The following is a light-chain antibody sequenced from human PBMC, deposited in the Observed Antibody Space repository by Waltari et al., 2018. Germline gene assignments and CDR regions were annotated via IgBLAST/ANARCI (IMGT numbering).Light chain of an antibody. Sequence: IVLTQSPGTLSLSPGERATLSCRASHSVNTYLAWYQQKPGQAPRLLIYGAYTRAAGIPDRFNGSGFATDFSLTISMLEAEDFAVYYCQHHVRLPATFGQGTKVEIK. CDR1: HSVNTY. CDR2: GAY. J-gene: IGKJ1*01. V-gene: IGKV3-20*01. CDR3: QHHVRLPAT.